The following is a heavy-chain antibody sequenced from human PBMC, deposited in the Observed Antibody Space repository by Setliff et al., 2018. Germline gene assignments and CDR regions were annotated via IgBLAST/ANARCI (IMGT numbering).Heavy chain of an antibody. CDR2: IYPADSDT. D-gene: IGHD2-15*01. CDR3: ARLTPETDFDY. CDR1: GYTFTNYW. Sequence: SLKISCKGSGYTFTNYWIAWVRQMPGKGLEYMGIIYPADSDTRYSPSFQGQVTISADKSISTVYLQWSSLKASDTAIYYCARLTPETDFDYWGPGTLVTVSS. J-gene: IGHJ4*02. V-gene: IGHV5-51*01.